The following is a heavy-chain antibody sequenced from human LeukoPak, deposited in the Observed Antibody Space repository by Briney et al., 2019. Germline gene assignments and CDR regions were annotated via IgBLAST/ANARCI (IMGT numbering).Heavy chain of an antibody. CDR2: FCYSGDST. CDR3: AQSSSGWSDFDY. Sequence: GGPLRLSCAASGFTFSSQAVSGLPEAPGKALEGFSHFCYSGDSTYHADSVKRIFTLSRHNYKNTLYLQKHTLRAKHSAIFFCAQSSSGWSDFDYWGQGTLVTVSS. V-gene: IGHV3-23*01. D-gene: IGHD6-19*01. J-gene: IGHJ4*02. CDR1: GFTFSSQA.